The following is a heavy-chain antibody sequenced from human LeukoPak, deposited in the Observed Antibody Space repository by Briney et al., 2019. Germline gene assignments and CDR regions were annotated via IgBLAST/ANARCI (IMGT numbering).Heavy chain of an antibody. CDR3: ARERGYSYGYSDY. V-gene: IGHV3-21*01. J-gene: IGHJ4*02. Sequence: PGGSLRLSCAASGFTFSSYSMNWVRQAPGKGLEWVSSISSSSSYIYYADSVKGRFTISRDNAKNSLYLQMNGLRAEDTAVYYCARERGYSYGYSDYWGQGTLVTVSS. D-gene: IGHD5-18*01. CDR2: ISSSSSYI. CDR1: GFTFSSYS.